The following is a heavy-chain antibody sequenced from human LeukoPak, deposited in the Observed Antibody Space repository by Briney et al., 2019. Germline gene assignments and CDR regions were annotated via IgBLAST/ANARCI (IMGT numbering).Heavy chain of an antibody. D-gene: IGHD2/OR15-2a*01. J-gene: IGHJ4*02. CDR3: AKSIVARWVTDY. CDR2: ISYDGSNK. CDR1: GFTFSSYA. V-gene: IGHV3-30*04. Sequence: GRSLRLSCAASGFTFSSYAMHWVRQAPGKGLEWVAVISYDGSNKYYADSVKGRFTISRDNSENTLYLQINTLRAEDTAIYFCAKSIVARWVTDYWGQGTLVTVSS.